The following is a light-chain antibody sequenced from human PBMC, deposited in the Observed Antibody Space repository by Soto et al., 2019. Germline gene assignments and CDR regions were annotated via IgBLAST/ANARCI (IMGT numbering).Light chain of an antibody. Sequence: DVQLTQSPSTLSASVGDRVAISCQASQSVVNYLNWFQQRPWKAPQLLISDASHLEPGVPSRFSGQRSGTDFTLIISSLQPEGFATYYCQQYEELPLTFGGGTRVEV. J-gene: IGKJ4*01. CDR3: QQYEELPLT. CDR2: DAS. V-gene: IGKV1-33*01. CDR1: QSVVNY.